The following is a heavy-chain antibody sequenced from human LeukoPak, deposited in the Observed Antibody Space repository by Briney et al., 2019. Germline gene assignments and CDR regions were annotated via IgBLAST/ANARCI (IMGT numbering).Heavy chain of an antibody. CDR2: IIPIFGTA. J-gene: IGHJ4*02. D-gene: IGHD3-9*01. CDR1: GGTFSSYA. CDR3: ASYNILTGYRTTLIDY. V-gene: IGHV1-69*13. Sequence: SVKVSCKASGGTFSSYAISWVRQAPGQGLEWTGGIIPIFGTANYAQKFQGRVTITADESTSTAYMELSSLRSEDTAVYYCASYNILTGYRTTLIDYWGQGTLVTVSS.